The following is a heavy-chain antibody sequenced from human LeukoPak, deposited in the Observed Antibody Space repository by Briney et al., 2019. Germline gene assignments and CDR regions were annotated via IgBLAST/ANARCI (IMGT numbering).Heavy chain of an antibody. CDR3: ARVVVNGDPRFDI. Sequence: SQTLSLTCAISGDSVSSNSAAWNWIRQSPSRGLEWLGRTYYRSKWYYEYAVSVNSRMTINPDTSKNQYSLQQNSGHAEETAGDNCARVVVNGDPRFDIWGQGTMVTVSS. J-gene: IGHJ3*02. CDR2: TYYRSKWYY. CDR1: GDSVSSNSAA. V-gene: IGHV6-1*01. D-gene: IGHD2-15*01.